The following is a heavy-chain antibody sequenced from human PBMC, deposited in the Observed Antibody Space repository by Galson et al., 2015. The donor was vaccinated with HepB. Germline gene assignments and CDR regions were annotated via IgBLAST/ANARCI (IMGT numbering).Heavy chain of an antibody. CDR1: GFTFSNAW. D-gene: IGHD1-26*01. Sequence: SLRLSCAASGFTFSNAWMSWVRQAPGKGLEWVGRIKSKTDGGTTDYAAPVKGRFTISRDDSKNTLYLQMNSLKTEDTAVYYCTTTTVGVGDPRDYWGQGTLVTVSS. J-gene: IGHJ4*02. CDR2: IKSKTDGGTT. CDR3: TTTTVGVGDPRDY. V-gene: IGHV3-15*01.